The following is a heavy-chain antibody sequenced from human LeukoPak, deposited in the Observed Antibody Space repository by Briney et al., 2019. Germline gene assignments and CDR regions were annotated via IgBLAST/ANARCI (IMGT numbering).Heavy chain of an antibody. CDR2: ISSSGDYI. Sequence: GGSLRLSCAASGFTFNAYSMNWVRQAPGKGLEWVSSISSSGDYIYYADSLKGRFTISRDNAKSSLFLQMNSLRAEDTAVYYCARDGVPAYYYAMDVWGQGTTVTVSS. D-gene: IGHD3-16*01. CDR1: GFTFNAYS. CDR3: ARDGVPAYYYAMDV. V-gene: IGHV3-21*01. J-gene: IGHJ6*02.